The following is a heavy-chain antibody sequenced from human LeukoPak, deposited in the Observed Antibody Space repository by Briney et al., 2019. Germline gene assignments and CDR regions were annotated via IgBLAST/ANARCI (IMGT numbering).Heavy chain of an antibody. Sequence: ASVKVSCKASGYTFTSYGISWVRQAPGQGLEWMGWISAYNGNTNYAQKLQGRVTMTTDTSTSTAYMELRSLRSDDTAVYYCARTGTRGSGSYSPSWFDPWGQGTLATVSS. CDR3: ARTGTRGSGSYSPSWFDP. D-gene: IGHD1-26*01. V-gene: IGHV1-18*01. J-gene: IGHJ5*02. CDR2: ISAYNGNT. CDR1: GYTFTSYG.